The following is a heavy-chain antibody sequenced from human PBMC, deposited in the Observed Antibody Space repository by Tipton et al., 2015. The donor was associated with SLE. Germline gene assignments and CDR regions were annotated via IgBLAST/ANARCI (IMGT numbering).Heavy chain of an antibody. J-gene: IGHJ4*02. CDR1: GGSISSSSYY. CDR2: IYYSGST. D-gene: IGHD4-23*01. Sequence: TLSLTCTVSGGSISSSSYYWGWIRQPPGKGLEWIGSIYYSGSTYYTPSLKSRVTISVDTSKNQFSLQLNSVTPEDTAVYYCARGRGRWYPNYFDYWGQGTLVTVSS. CDR3: ARGRGRWYPNYFDY. V-gene: IGHV4-39*07.